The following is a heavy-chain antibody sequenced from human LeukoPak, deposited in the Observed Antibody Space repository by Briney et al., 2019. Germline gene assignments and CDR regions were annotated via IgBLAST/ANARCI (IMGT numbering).Heavy chain of an antibody. CDR2: IKRDGGEK. D-gene: IGHD1-26*01. Sequence: VGSLRLSCAASGFTFSSYLMSWVREAPGKRLEWVANIKRDGGEKYYVDSVKGRFTISRDNAKNSLYLQMNSLRAEDTAVYYCARDQGSYDYWGQGTLVTVSS. CDR1: GFTFSSYL. V-gene: IGHV3-7*05. J-gene: IGHJ4*02. CDR3: ARDQGSYDY.